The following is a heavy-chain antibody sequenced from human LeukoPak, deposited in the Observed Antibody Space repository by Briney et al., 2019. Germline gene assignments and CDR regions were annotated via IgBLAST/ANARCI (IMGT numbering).Heavy chain of an antibody. Sequence: GGSLRLSCAASGFTFSSYSMSWVRQAPGKGLEWVSAISGSSSYIYYADSVKGRFTISRDNAKNSLYLQMNSLRAEDTAVYYCARASVGVDAFDIWGQGTMVTVSS. D-gene: IGHD3-10*01. V-gene: IGHV3-21*01. CDR3: ARASVGVDAFDI. CDR1: GFTFSSYS. J-gene: IGHJ3*02. CDR2: ISGSSSYI.